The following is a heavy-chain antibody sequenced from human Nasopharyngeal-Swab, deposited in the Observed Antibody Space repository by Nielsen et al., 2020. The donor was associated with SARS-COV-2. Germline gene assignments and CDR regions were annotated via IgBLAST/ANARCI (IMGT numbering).Heavy chain of an antibody. CDR2: IYSGGST. D-gene: IGHD1/OR15-1a*01. Sequence: GESLKISCAASGFTVSSNYMSWVRQAPGKGLEWVSVIYSGGSTYYADSVKGRFTISRDNSKNTLYLQMNSLRAEDTAVYYCARGRTGNYYYGMDVWGQGTTVTVSS. J-gene: IGHJ6*02. CDR1: GFTVSSNY. V-gene: IGHV3-66*01. CDR3: ARGRTGNYYYGMDV.